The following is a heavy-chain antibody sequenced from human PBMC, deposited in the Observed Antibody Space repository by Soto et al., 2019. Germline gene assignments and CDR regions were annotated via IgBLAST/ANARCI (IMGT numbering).Heavy chain of an antibody. CDR1: GFTFSSYS. J-gene: IGHJ6*02. CDR2: ISYDGSNK. D-gene: IGHD3-3*01. V-gene: IGHV3-30-3*01. Sequence: GGSLRLSCAASGFTFSSYSMHWVRQAPGKGLEWVAVISYDGSNKYYADSVKGRFTISRDNSKNTLYLQMNSLRAEDTAVYYCARDSGFLEWLLRLDVWGQGTTVTVS. CDR3: ARDSGFLEWLLRLDV.